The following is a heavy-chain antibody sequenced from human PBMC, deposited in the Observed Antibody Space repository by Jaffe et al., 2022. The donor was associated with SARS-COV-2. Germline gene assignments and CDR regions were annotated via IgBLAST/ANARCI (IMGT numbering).Heavy chain of an antibody. CDR3: ARASHDDGEYARYHNSYYYMDV. D-gene: IGHD1-1*01. CDR1: GYTFTSYG. J-gene: IGHJ6*03. V-gene: IGHV1-18*01. CDR2: ISVHNGKT. Sequence: QVQLVQSGAELKEPGASVRVSCKASGYTFTSYGISWVRQAPGQGLEWMGWISVHNGKTNYAQKFQGRVSMTIDTSTTTAYMELRSLISDDAAVYYCARASHDDGEYARYHNSYYYMDVWGKGTTVSVSS.